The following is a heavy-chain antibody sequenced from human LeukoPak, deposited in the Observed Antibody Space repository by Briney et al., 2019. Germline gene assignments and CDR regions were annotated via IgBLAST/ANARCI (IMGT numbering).Heavy chain of an antibody. CDR3: ARGTYYGNRYYFDY. V-gene: IGHV1-2*06. CDR1: GYTFTGYY. Sequence: ASVKVPCKASGYTFTGYYMHWVRQAPGQGLEWMGRINPNSGGTNYAQKFQGRVTMTRDTSISTAYMELSRLRSDDTAVYYCARGTYYGNRYYFDYWGQGTLVTVSS. CDR2: INPNSGGT. J-gene: IGHJ4*02. D-gene: IGHD4-17*01.